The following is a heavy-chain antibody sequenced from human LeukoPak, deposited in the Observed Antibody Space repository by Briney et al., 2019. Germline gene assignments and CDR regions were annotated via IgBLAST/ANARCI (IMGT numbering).Heavy chain of an antibody. Sequence: SQTLSLTCAISGDSVSSNSAVWSWIRQSPSRGLEWLARTYYRSKWYYDYAVSLRSRITINPDPSRNQFFLQVNSVTAEDTAVYYCARGSHESTWVWGQGTPVTVSS. V-gene: IGHV6-1*01. D-gene: IGHD2/OR15-2a*01. CDR1: GDSVSSNSAV. J-gene: IGHJ4*02. CDR2: TYYRSKWYY. CDR3: ARGSHESTWV.